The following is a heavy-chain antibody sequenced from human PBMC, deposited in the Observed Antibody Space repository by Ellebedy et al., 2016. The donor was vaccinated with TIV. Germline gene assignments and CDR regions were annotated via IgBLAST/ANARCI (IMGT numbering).Heavy chain of an antibody. CDR1: GGSFSGYY. Sequence: MPSETLSLTCAVYGGSFSGYYWSWIRQPPGKGLEWIGEINHSGSTNYNPSLKSRVTISVDTSKNQFSLKLSSVTAADTAVYYCARDRYRRITGTKVAFDYWGQGTLVTVSS. J-gene: IGHJ4*02. CDR3: ARDRYRRITGTKVAFDY. V-gene: IGHV4-34*01. D-gene: IGHD1-7*01. CDR2: INHSGST.